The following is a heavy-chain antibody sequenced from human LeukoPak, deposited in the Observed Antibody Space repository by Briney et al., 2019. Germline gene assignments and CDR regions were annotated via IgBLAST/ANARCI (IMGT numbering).Heavy chain of an antibody. J-gene: IGHJ4*02. CDR1: GGSISSSSYY. V-gene: IGHV4-39*01. CDR3: ARQDVVVVAATPDVFDY. Sequence: PSETLSLTCTVSGGSISSSSYYWGWIRQPPGQGLEWIGSIYYSGSTYYNPSLKSRVTISVDTSKNQFSLKLGSVTAADTAVYYCARQDVVVVAATPDVFDYWGQGTLVTVSS. CDR2: IYYSGST. D-gene: IGHD2-15*01.